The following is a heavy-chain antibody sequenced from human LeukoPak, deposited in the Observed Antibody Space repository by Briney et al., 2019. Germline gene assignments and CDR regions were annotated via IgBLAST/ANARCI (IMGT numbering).Heavy chain of an antibody. D-gene: IGHD5-24*01. CDR2: ISYHGSNK. Sequence: PGGSLRLSCAASGFSVSTSYMSWVRQAPGKGLEWVAVISYHGSNKYYADSVKGRFTISRDNAKNSLYLQMNSLRAEDTAIYYCTRVGYIDEGIDYWGQGTLVTVSS. V-gene: IGHV3-30*03. CDR3: TRVGYIDEGIDY. CDR1: GFSVSTSY. J-gene: IGHJ4*02.